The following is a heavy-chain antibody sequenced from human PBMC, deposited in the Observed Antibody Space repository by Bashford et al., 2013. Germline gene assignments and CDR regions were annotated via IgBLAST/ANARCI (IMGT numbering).Heavy chain of an antibody. CDR1: GFTFSSYG. CDR3: ARACPGGISCYYFDF. CDR2: ISSDGSSV. Sequence: GSLRLSCAASGFTFSSYGMHWVRQAPGKGLEWVAVISSDGSSVEYTPSVEGRFTISRDNSKNTLYLQMNSLRVEDTAIYYCARACPGGISCYYFDFWGQGPWSPSPQ. V-gene: IGHV3-30*03. J-gene: IGHJ4*02. D-gene: IGHD2-2*01.